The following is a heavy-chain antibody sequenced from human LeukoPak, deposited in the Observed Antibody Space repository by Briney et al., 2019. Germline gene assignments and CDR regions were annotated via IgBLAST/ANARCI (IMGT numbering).Heavy chain of an antibody. J-gene: IGHJ4*02. CDR2: IKQDGNEK. CDR1: GFTFSSYW. Sequence: PGGSLRLSCAASGFTFSSYWMSWVRQAPGKGLEWVANIKQDGNEKYYVDSVKGRFTISRDNAKSALDLQMNSLRAEDTAVYYCARDTLGEGEDANYAVYYFDYWGQGTPVTVSS. V-gene: IGHV3-7*01. D-gene: IGHD3-10*01. CDR3: ARDTLGEGEDANYAVYYFDY.